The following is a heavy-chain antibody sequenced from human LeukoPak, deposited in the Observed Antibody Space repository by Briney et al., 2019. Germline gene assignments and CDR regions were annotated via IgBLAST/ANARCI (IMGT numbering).Heavy chain of an antibody. CDR1: GFTFSSYS. Sequence: RGSLRLSCAASGFTFSSYSMNWVRQAPGKGLEWVSSISSSSSYIYYADSVKGRFTISRDNAKNSLYLQMNSLRAEDTAVYYCAREKGYDYVWGSYRSHDAFDIWGQGTMVTVSS. V-gene: IGHV3-21*01. D-gene: IGHD3-16*02. J-gene: IGHJ3*02. CDR3: AREKGYDYVWGSYRSHDAFDI. CDR2: ISSSSSYI.